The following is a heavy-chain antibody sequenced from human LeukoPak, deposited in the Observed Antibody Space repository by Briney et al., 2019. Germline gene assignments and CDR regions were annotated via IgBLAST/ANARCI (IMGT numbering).Heavy chain of an antibody. CDR2: IYYSGST. D-gene: IGHD6-19*01. CDR3: ARSLRGPGLVRFSGWFDP. CDR1: GGSISSYY. Sequence: SETLSLTCTVSGGSISSYYWSWIRQPPGKGLEWIGYIYYSGSTNYNPSLKSRVTISVDTSKNQFSLKLSSVTAADTAVYYCARSLRGPGLVRFSGWFDPWGQGTLVTVSS. V-gene: IGHV4-59*01. J-gene: IGHJ5*02.